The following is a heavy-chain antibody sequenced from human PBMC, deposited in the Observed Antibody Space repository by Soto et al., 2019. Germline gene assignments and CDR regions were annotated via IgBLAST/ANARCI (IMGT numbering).Heavy chain of an antibody. D-gene: IGHD6-13*01. V-gene: IGHV1-69*13. Sequence: SVKVSCKASGGTFSSYAISWVRQAPGQGLEWMGGIIPIFGTANYAQKFQGRVTITADESTSTVYMELSSLRSEDTAVYYCARKMGSSWYIFYYWGQGTLVTVSS. CDR2: IIPIFGTA. J-gene: IGHJ4*02. CDR1: GGTFSSYA. CDR3: ARKMGSSWYIFYY.